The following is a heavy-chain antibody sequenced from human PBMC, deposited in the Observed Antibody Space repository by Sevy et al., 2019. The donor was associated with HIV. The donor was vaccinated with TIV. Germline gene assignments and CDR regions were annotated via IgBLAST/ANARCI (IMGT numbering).Heavy chain of an antibody. CDR3: ASAREYYSDNSGYLDY. V-gene: IGHV1-24*01. CDR2: FDPEDGET. Sequence: ASVKVSCKVSGSTLTALSMHWVRQAPGKGLEWMGRFDPEDGETIYAQKFQGRVIMTEDTSTDTAYVDLRNLRSEDTAVYYCASAREYYSDNSGYLDYWGQGPLVTVSS. D-gene: IGHD3-22*01. J-gene: IGHJ4*02. CDR1: GSTLTALS.